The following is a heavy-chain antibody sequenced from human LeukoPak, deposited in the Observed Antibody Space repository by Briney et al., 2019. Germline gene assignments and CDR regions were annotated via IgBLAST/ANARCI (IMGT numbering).Heavy chain of an antibody. D-gene: IGHD6-19*01. V-gene: IGHV3-23*01. J-gene: IGHJ4*02. CDR2: TSGDEDST. CDR1: GLTFKNFA. Sequence: GGSLRLSCAASGLTFKNFAMSWVRQAPGKGLEWLAVTSGDEDSTHYADSVWGHFVISTDNSKNTLFLHMNSLRAEDTAVYYCTIDLMTGFSSGWHFGYWGQGTLVTVSS. CDR3: TIDLMTGFSSGWHFGY.